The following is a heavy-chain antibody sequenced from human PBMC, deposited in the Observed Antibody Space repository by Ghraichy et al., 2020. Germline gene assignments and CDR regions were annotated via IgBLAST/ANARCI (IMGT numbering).Heavy chain of an antibody. V-gene: IGHV3-23*01. CDR2: IGGRGDRT. Sequence: AGSLRLSCAASGFTFSTYAMSWVRQAPGKGLEWVSTIGGRGDRTYYVDSVKGRFTISRDNVKNTLYMQLNSLRAEDTAVYYCAKEILPGYFDYWGQGTLVTVSS. CDR1: GFTFSTYA. CDR3: AKEILPGYFDY. J-gene: IGHJ4*02.